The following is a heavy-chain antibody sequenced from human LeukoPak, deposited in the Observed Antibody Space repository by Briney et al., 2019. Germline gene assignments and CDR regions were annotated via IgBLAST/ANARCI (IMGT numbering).Heavy chain of an antibody. D-gene: IGHD6-13*01. J-gene: IGHJ4*02. CDR2: INHSGST. V-gene: IGHV4-34*01. CDR1: GGSFSGYY. CDR3: ARATAAAFDY. Sequence: PSETLSLTCAVYGGSFSGYYWSWIRQPPGKGLEWIGEINHSGSTNYNPSLKSRVTISVDTSKNQFSLKLSSVTAADTAVYYCARATAAAFDYWGQGTLVTVSS.